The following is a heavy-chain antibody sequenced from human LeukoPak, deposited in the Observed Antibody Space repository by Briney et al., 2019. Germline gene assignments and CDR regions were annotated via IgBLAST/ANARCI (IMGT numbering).Heavy chain of an antibody. V-gene: IGHV3-11*04. CDR1: GFTFSDYY. D-gene: IGHD3-3*01. Sequence: GGSLRLSCAASGFTFSDYYMSWIRQAPGKGLEWVSYISSSGSTIYYADSVKGRFTISRDNAKNSLYLQMNSLRAEDTAVYYCARTYYDFWSAYTTYYFHYWGQGTLVTVSS. CDR2: ISSSGSTI. CDR3: ARTYYDFWSAYTTYYFHY. J-gene: IGHJ4*02.